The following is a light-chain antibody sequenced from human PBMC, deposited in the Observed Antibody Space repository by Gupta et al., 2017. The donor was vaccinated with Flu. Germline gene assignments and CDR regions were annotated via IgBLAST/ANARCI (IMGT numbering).Light chain of an antibody. CDR2: VTS. CDR3: HHEDNCPWT. J-gene: IGKJ1*01. Sequence: DIQMTHSPSTLAASVGDRVNITCRASQNIRNWLAWYQQKPGTAPKLLIYVTSTVEIGVPSRFSGSGSGTEFTVTISGRQPDDFATYYCHHEDNCPWTFGQRTMVEIK. CDR1: QNIRNW. V-gene: IGKV1-5*03.